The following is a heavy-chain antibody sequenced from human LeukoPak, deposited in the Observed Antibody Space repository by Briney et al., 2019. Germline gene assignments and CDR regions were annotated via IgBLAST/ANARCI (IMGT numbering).Heavy chain of an antibody. Sequence: GESLKISCKGSGYSFTSYWIGWVRQMPGKGLEWMGIIYPGDSDTRYSPSFQGQVTISADKSISTAYLQWSSLKASDTAMYYCARRVTMVRGVYYFDYWGKGTLVTVSS. CDR3: ARRVTMVRGVYYFDY. D-gene: IGHD3-10*01. CDR1: GYSFTSYW. J-gene: IGHJ4*02. V-gene: IGHV5-51*01. CDR2: IYPGDSDT.